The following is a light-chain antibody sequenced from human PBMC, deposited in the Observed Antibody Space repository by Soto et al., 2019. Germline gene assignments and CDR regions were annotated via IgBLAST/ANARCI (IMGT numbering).Light chain of an antibody. CDR1: QSISSW. J-gene: IGKJ4*01. CDR3: PQYNSYPLT. CDR2: KAS. V-gene: IGKV1-5*03. Sequence: DIQMTQSPSTLSASVGDRVTITCRASQSISSWLAWYQQKPGKAPKLLIYKASSLESGVPSRFSGSGSGTEFTLTISSLQPDDVATYYCPQYNSYPLTFGGGTKVEIK.